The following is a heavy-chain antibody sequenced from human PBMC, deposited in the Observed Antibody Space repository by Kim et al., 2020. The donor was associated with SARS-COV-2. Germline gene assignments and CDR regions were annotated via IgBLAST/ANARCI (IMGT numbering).Heavy chain of an antibody. D-gene: IGHD3-10*01. V-gene: IGHV3-49*03. J-gene: IGHJ6*02. Sequence: GGSLRLSCTASEFTFGDYAMSWFRPAPGKGPGWVGFIRSKAYGGTTQYAPFVKGRFTISRDDSKSIAYLQMNTLKTEDTVVYYCTVGGGRKDYYGSGSYLVYGMDVWGQGTTVSVSS. CDR1: EFTFGDYA. CDR3: TVGGGRKDYYGSGSYLVYGMDV. CDR2: IRSKAYGGTT.